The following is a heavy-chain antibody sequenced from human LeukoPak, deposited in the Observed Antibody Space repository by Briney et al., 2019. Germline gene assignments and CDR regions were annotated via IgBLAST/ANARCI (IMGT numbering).Heavy chain of an antibody. Sequence: GGSLRLSCSASGFTFSSYAMHWVRQAPGKGLEYVSAISSNGGSTYYADSVKGRFTISRDNSKNTLYLQMSSLRAEDTAVYYCVKSAGYCSGGSGSPAWYFDLWGRGTLVTVSS. V-gene: IGHV3-64D*06. D-gene: IGHD2-15*01. CDR3: VKSAGYCSGGSGSPAWYFDL. CDR2: ISSNGGST. J-gene: IGHJ2*01. CDR1: GFTFSSYA.